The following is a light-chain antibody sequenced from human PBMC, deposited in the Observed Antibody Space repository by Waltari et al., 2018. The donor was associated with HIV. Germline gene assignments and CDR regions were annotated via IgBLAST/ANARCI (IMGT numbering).Light chain of an antibody. CDR2: AND. Sequence: QSVLTQPPSASGTPGQRVTISCSGSSSNIGSNYVYWYQQLPGTAPKLFIYANDRRPSGVPDRFSGSRSGTSASLAISGRRSEDEGDYYCATWDDSLNGRIFGGGTKLTVL. CDR3: ATWDDSLNGRI. V-gene: IGLV1-47*01. CDR1: SSNIGSNY. J-gene: IGLJ2*01.